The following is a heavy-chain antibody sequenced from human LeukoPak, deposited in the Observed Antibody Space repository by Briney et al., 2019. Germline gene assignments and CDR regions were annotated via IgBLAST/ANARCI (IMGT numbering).Heavy chain of an antibody. CDR3: ARGIAAAVKYNWFDP. J-gene: IGHJ5*02. D-gene: IGHD6-13*01. Sequence: SETLSLTCTVSGYSISSGYYWGWIRQPPGKGLEWIGSIYHSGSTYYNPSLKSRVTISVDTSKNQFSLKLSSVTAADTAVYYCARGIAAAVKYNWFDPSGQGTLVTVSS. V-gene: IGHV4-38-2*02. CDR1: GYSISSGYY. CDR2: IYHSGST.